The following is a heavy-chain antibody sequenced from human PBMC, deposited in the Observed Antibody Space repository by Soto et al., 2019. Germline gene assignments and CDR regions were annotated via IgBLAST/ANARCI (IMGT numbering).Heavy chain of an antibody. D-gene: IGHD3-16*01. J-gene: IGHJ4*02. CDR2: TKPDGSQS. Sequence: EVQLVESGGGLVQAGGSLRLSCAGSGFTFRRYWVNWVRQAPGKGLEWVASTKPDGSQSFYVDSVKGRFSISRDNGKNSLYLQMNGLRDEDTAVYYCLPGGDASTWGQGTLVTVSS. CDR3: LPGGDAST. CDR1: GFTFRRYW. V-gene: IGHV3-7*01.